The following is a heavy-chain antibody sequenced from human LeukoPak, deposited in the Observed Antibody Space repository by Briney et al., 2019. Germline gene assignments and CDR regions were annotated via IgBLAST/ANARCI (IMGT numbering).Heavy chain of an antibody. CDR2: IWSDGSKA. J-gene: IGHJ4*02. D-gene: IGHD3-10*01. Sequence: GGSLRLSCAASGISFSTSGMHWVRQAPGKGLEWVAFIWSDGSKAYYADSVKGRFTISRDNSNNMVYLQMNSLRAEDTAMYYCARDRGLRDLDHWGQGNLVTVSS. CDR1: GISFSTSG. CDR3: ARDRGLRDLDH. V-gene: IGHV3-33*01.